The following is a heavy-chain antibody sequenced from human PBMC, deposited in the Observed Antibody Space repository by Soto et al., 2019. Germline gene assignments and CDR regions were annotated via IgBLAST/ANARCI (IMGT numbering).Heavy chain of an antibody. D-gene: IGHD3-10*01. J-gene: IGHJ4*02. CDR3: ARGTLEKGYYGSGDV. CDR2: ISAYNGNT. V-gene: IGHV1-18*01. CDR1: GYTFTSYG. Sequence: QVQLVQSGAEVKKPGASVKVSCKASGYTFTSYGIIWVRQAPGQGLEWMGWISAYNGNTNYARKLQGRVTMTTDTTTSTAYMELRSLRSDDTAVYYCARGTLEKGYYGSGDVWGQGTLVTVSS.